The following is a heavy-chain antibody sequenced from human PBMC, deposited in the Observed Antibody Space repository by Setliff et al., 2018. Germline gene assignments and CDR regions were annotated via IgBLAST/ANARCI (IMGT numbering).Heavy chain of an antibody. CDR3: ARGRMRGSCSGPSCTYDPFDI. V-gene: IGHV4-34*01. Sequence: SETLSLTCAVYGGSFSNYYWSWIRQPPGKGLEWLGEVSHSGSTNYKPSLKGRVAMSVDTSKRQFSLKLNSMTAADTAVYYCARGRMRGSCSGPSCTYDPFDIWGQGTPVTVSS. CDR1: GGSFSNYY. J-gene: IGHJ3*02. D-gene: IGHD2-2*01. CDR2: VSHSGST.